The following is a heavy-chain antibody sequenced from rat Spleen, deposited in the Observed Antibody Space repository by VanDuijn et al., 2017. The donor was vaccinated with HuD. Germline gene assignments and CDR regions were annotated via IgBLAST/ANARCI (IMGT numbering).Heavy chain of an antibody. J-gene: IGHJ3*01. V-gene: IGHV5-7*01. CDR1: GFSFSYFV. CDR2: ITHDGSST. CDR3: ARPDYGYPFAY. D-gene: IGHD1-7*01. Sequence: EVQLVESGGGLVQPGRSLKLSCAASGFSFSYFVMAWVRQAPKKGLEWVAIITHDGSSTYYRDSVKGRFTISRDNAKSTLYLQMDSLRSEDTATYYCARPDYGYPFAYWGQGTLVTVSS.